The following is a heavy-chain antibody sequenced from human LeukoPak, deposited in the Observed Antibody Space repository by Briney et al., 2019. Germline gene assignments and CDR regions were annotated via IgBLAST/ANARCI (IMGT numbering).Heavy chain of an antibody. V-gene: IGHV3-49*03. Sequence: GGSLRLSCTASGFTFGVYAMNWFRQAPGKGLEWVGFIRSKGYGGTTEYAASVKGRFTISRDDSKSIAYLQMNSLKTEDTAVYYCTRGGMSYYWGQGTLVTVSS. D-gene: IGHD1-26*01. CDR1: GFTFGVYA. CDR2: IRSKGYGGTT. CDR3: TRGGMSYY. J-gene: IGHJ4*02.